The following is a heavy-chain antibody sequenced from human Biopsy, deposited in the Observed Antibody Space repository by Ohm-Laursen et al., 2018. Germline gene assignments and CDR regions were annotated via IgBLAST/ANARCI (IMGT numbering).Heavy chain of an antibody. V-gene: IGHV3-30*19. CDR3: ATSHYFESTGYAFDF. D-gene: IGHD3-22*01. CDR1: GFTCKTYG. CDR2: ISYDQITK. J-gene: IGHJ3*01. Sequence: LRLSCSASGFTCKTYGMHWVRLAPGKGLEWVAVISYDQITKHYADSVRGRFTISRDNSKNTLYLQVNSLRAEDTAVYYCATSHYFESTGYAFDFWGQGTMVSVSP.